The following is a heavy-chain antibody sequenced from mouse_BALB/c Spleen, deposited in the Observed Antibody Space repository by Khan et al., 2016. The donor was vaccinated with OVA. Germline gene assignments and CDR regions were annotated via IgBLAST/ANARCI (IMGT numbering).Heavy chain of an antibody. CDR2: VSSGGSYT. CDR3: ARLAYYYDSEGFAY. J-gene: IGHJ3*01. D-gene: IGHD1-1*01. V-gene: IGHV5-6*01. CDR1: GFTFSTYG. Sequence: EVQLVESAGDLVKPGGSLKLSCAASGFTFSTYGMSWVRQTPDKRLEWVATVSSGGSYTYYPDSVKGRFTISRDNAKNTLYLQMSSLKSEDTAMFYCARLAYYYDSEGFAYWGQGTLVTVSA.